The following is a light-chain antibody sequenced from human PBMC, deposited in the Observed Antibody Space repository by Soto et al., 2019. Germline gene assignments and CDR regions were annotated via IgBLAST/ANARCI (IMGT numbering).Light chain of an antibody. CDR1: RNVSIY. J-gene: IGKJ5*01. CDR2: ATS. Sequence: EIPLTQSPSSLAASVGDRLTLTCRASRNVSIYFNWYQHKPGKGPTLLIHATSNLQIWVPSRFSCSGSGTEFTLTISSLEPEDFGTYYCQQSYKMPSFGQGTRLVIK. CDR3: QQSYKMPS. V-gene: IGKV1-39*01.